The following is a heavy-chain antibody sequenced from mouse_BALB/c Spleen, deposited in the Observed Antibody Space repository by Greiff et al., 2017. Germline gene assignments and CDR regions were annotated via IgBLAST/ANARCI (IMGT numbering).Heavy chain of an antibody. D-gene: IGHD2-4*01. CDR2: IYPGDGDT. J-gene: IGHJ3*01. CDR1: GYAFSSYW. V-gene: IGHV1-80*01. Sequence: VQLVESGAELVRPGSSVKISCKASGYAFSSYWMNWVKQRPGQGLEWIGQIYPGDGDTNYNGKFKGKATLTADKSSSTAYMQLSSLTSEDSAVYFCANYDYDGGRFAYWGQGTLVTVSA. CDR3: ANYDYDGGRFAY.